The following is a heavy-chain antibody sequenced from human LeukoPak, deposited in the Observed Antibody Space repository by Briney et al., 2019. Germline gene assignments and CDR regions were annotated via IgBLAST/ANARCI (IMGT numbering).Heavy chain of an antibody. CDR3: ARQLGLPASLGWFSP. V-gene: IGHV4-39*01. CDR2: VSYTGST. D-gene: IGHD2-2*01. J-gene: IGHJ5*02. CDR1: GGSISSSSCY. Sequence: NPSETLSPTCTVAGGSISSSSCYWGWIRQPPGKGLEWIGTVSYTGSTYYRPSLKSRATISVDTSNYHFSLKQTSLTAAHTPVYRCARQLGLPASLGWFSPWGQGTLVTVSS.